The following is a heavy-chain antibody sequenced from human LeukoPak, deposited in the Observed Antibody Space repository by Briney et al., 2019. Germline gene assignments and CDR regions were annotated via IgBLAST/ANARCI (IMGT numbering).Heavy chain of an antibody. V-gene: IGHV3-7*01. Sequence: GGSLRLSCAASGFTLDSYWMTWVRQAPGKGLEWVANIRKDGSRESYVDSVKGRFTVSRDNAKNSLYLQMNSLSAEDTAVDYGARDTSAIYGGTYFDAFDVWGPGTVVTVSS. CDR1: GFTLDSYW. CDR2: IRKDGSRE. CDR3: ARDTSAIYGGTYFDAFDV. D-gene: IGHD1-26*01. J-gene: IGHJ3*01.